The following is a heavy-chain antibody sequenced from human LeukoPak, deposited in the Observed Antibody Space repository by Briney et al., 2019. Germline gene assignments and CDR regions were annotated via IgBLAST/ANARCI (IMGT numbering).Heavy chain of an antibody. Sequence: ASVTVSCKASGGTFSSYAISWVRQAPGQGLEWMGGIIPIFGTANYAQKFQGRVTITADESTSTAYMELSSLRSEDTAVYYCARDGDCGGDCYSDYWGQGTLVTVSS. CDR2: IIPIFGTA. J-gene: IGHJ4*02. D-gene: IGHD2-21*02. CDR3: ARDGDCGGDCYSDY. V-gene: IGHV1-69*13. CDR1: GGTFSSYA.